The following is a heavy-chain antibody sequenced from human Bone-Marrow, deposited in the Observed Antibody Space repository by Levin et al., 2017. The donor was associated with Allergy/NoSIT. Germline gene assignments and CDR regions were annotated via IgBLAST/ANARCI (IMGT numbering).Heavy chain of an antibody. CDR3: ARHVYDEKTYDY. J-gene: IGHJ4*02. D-gene: IGHD2-8*01. CDR1: GGSISTYY. V-gene: IGHV4-59*01. Sequence: SETLSLTCTVSGGSISTYYWSWIRQSPGKGLEWIGYIFHSGTTNSNPSLRSRVSISVDTSKNQFSLTLTSVTAADTAVYYCARHVYDEKTYDYWGQGVLVTVAS. CDR2: IFHSGTT.